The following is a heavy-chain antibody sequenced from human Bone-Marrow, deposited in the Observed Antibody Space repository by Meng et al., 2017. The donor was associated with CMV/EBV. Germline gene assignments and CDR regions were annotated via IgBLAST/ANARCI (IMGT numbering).Heavy chain of an antibody. V-gene: IGHV3-33*06. CDR2: IWYDGSNK. D-gene: IGHD6-19*01. Sequence: GESLKISCAASGFTFSSYAMHWVRQAPGKGLEWVAVIWYDGSNKYYADSVKGRFTISRDNSKNTLYLQMNSLRAEDTAVYYCAKDQSGWYSVYYYGMDVWGQGTTVTVSS. J-gene: IGHJ6*02. CDR3: AKDQSGWYSVYYYGMDV. CDR1: GFTFSSYA.